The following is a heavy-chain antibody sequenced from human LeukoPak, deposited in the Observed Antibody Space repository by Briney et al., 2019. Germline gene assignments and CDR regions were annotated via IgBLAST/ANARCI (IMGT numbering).Heavy chain of an antibody. V-gene: IGHV4-59*12. D-gene: IGHD3-22*01. J-gene: IGHJ6*01. Sequence: SETLSLTCTVSGGSISSYYWNWIRQPPGKGLEWIGYVYYSGSTNYNPSLKSRVTISVDTSKNQFSLKLSSVTAADTAVYYCARGVGYYDSSGYLYYYYGMDVWGQGTTVTVSS. CDR3: ARGVGYYDSSGYLYYYYGMDV. CDR1: GGSISSYY. CDR2: VYYSGST.